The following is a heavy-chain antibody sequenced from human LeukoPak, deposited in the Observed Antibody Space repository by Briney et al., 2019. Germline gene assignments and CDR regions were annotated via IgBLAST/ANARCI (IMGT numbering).Heavy chain of an antibody. CDR1: ASDFSRHG. Sequence: PVRSPSLSCAASASDFSRHGMHWVRQAPGKGLEWVALIWFDGSQGYYAGLMMGRFTVSRDNSNNMVYLQMNSLRDEDTGFYYCARLYGVYLIDYWGQRTLGSASS. D-gene: IGHD4-17*01. CDR2: IWFDGSQG. CDR3: ARLYGVYLIDY. J-gene: IGHJ4*02. V-gene: IGHV3-33*01.